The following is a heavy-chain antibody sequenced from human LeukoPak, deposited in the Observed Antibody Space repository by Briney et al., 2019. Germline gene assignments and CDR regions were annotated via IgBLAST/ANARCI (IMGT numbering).Heavy chain of an antibody. D-gene: IGHD2-2*01. V-gene: IGHV4-34*01. CDR3: ARLGYCSSTSCLGDAFDI. Sequence: SETLSLTCAVYGGSFSGYYWSWIRQPPGKGLEWIGEINHSGSTNYNPSLKSRVTISVDTSKNQFSLKLSSVTAADTAVYYCARLGYCSSTSCLGDAFDIWGQGTMVTVSS. CDR2: INHSGST. CDR1: GGSFSGYY. J-gene: IGHJ3*02.